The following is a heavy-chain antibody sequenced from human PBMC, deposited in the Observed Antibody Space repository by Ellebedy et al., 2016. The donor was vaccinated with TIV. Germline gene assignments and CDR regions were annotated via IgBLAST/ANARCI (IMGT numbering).Heavy chain of an antibody. CDR2: ISADGSTT. D-gene: IGHD1-26*01. V-gene: IGHV3-74*01. CDR1: GFIFKNFL. CDR3: ARDEAEVGATFFGY. J-gene: IGHJ4*02. Sequence: GESLKISCGASGFIFKNFLMYWVRQAPGKGPEWVSRISADGSTTNYADSVKGRFTISRDNAKNSLYLQMNSMRDEDTAVYYCARDEAEVGATFFGYWGQGTLVTVSS.